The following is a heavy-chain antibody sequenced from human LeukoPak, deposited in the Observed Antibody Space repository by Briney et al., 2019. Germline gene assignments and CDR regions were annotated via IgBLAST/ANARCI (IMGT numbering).Heavy chain of an antibody. CDR3: ARDRGIRLPNNWFDP. Sequence: GGSLRLSCAASGFTFSSYGMHWVRQAPGKGLEWVAVIWYDGSNKYYADSVKGRFTISRDNSKNTLYLQMNSLRAEDTAVYYCARDRGIRLPNNWFDPWGQGTLVTVSS. J-gene: IGHJ5*02. CDR2: IWYDGSNK. D-gene: IGHD4-17*01. CDR1: GFTFSSYG. V-gene: IGHV3-33*01.